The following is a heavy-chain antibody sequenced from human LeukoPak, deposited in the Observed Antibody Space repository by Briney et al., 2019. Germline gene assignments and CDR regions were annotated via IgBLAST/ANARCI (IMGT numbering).Heavy chain of an antibody. D-gene: IGHD3-16*01. CDR1: GFTFSNAW. Sequence: GGSLRLSCAASGFTFSNAWMSWVRQTPGKGLEWVANIKPDGTEEYYVDSVKGRFTVSRDNPKNSLYLQMSSLRAEDTAVYYCAKDQYRGGGTYSFFDSWGQGTLVTVSS. V-gene: IGHV3-7*05. CDR3: AKDQYRGGGTYSFFDS. J-gene: IGHJ4*02. CDR2: IKPDGTEE.